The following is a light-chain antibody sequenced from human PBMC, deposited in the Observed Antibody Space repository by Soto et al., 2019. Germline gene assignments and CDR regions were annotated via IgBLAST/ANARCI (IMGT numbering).Light chain of an antibody. V-gene: IGKV3-20*01. CDR3: HQYGSSLWT. CDR1: QRVSSNY. Sequence: ELVLTQSPGTLSLSPGERATLSCRASQRVSSNYLAWYQQRPGQAPRLLIYEASSRATGVPNRFSGSGSGTDFTLNINKLEPEDAAVYSCHQYGSSLWTFGQGTKVDIK. CDR2: EAS. J-gene: IGKJ1*01.